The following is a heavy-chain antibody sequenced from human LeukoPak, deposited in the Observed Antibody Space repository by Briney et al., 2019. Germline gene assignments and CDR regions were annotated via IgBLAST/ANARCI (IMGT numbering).Heavy chain of an antibody. CDR2: INHSGST. J-gene: IGHJ4*02. CDR3: ARNARWLQPTIDY. Sequence: PSETLSLTCAVYGGSFSGYYWSWIRQPPGKGLEWIGEINHSGSTNYNPSLKSRVTISVGTSKNQFSLKLSSVTAADTAVYYCARNARWLQPTIDYWGQGTLVTVSS. V-gene: IGHV4-34*01. CDR1: GGSFSGYY. D-gene: IGHD5-24*01.